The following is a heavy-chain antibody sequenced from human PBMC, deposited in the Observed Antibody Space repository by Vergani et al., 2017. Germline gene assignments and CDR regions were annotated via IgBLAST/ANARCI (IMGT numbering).Heavy chain of an antibody. CDR2: ISSDGGST. CDR3: VKDIAASGNYWYFDL. J-gene: IGHJ2*01. V-gene: IGHV3-23*01. D-gene: IGHD6-13*01. CDR1: GFTFSTYA. Sequence: EVQLLESGGGLVQPGGSLRLSCAASGFTFSTYAMTWVRQAPGKGLEWVSTISSDGGSTYYADSVKVLFTISRDNAKNSLYLQMNSLRAEDTALYYCVKDIAASGNYWYFDLWGRGTLVTVSS.